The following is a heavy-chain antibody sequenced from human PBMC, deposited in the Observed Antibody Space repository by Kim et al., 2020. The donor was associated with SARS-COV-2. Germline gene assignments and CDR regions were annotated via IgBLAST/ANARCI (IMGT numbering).Heavy chain of an antibody. CDR2: INSDGTTT. D-gene: IGHD6-19*01. CDR3: ARRSYSSGWYYFDL. CDR1: GFTLSSYW. Sequence: LSLTCAASGFTLSSYWMHWVLQAPGKGLEWVSRINSDGTTTNYADSVKGRFTISRDNRKNTMSLQMSSLRAEDTALYYCARRSYSSGWYYFDLWGQGTLVTVSS. V-gene: IGHV3-74*01. J-gene: IGHJ4*02.